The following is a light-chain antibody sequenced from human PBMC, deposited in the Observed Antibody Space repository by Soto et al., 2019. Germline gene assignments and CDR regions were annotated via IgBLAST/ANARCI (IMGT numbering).Light chain of an antibody. CDR2: GAN. J-gene: IGKJ2*01. Sequence: DIQMTQSPSSLSASVGDRVAITCRASQTITFYLNWYQQEPGKPPKLLIYGANTLQSGVPSRFSAGGSGTDFNLTINSLQPEDFDTYYFQQTYNPPFTFGQGTKLQIK. CDR1: QTITFY. CDR3: QQTYNPPFT. V-gene: IGKV1-39*01.